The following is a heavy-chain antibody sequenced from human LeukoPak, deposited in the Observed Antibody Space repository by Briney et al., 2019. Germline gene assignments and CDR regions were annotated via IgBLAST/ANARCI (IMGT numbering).Heavy chain of an antibody. V-gene: IGHV3-7*01. CDR3: ARGSSRYYDSSGYPVPYYFDY. D-gene: IGHD3-22*01. J-gene: IGHJ4*02. CDR2: IKQDGSEK. Sequence: GGSLRLSCAASGFTFSSYWMSWVRQAPGKGLEWVASIKQDGSEKYYVDSVKGRFTISRDNAKNSLYLQMNSLRAEDTAVYYCARGSSRYYDSSGYPVPYYFDYWGQGTLVTVSS. CDR1: GFTFSSYW.